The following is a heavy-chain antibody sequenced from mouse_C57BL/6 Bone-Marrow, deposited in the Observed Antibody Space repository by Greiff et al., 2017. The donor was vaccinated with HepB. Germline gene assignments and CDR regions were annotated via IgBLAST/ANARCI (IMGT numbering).Heavy chain of an antibody. Sequence: QVQLQQPGAELVKPGASVKLSCKASGYTFTSSWMHWVKQRPGQGLEWIGMIPPNSGSTNYNEKFKSKATLTVDKSSSTAYMQLSSLTSEDSAVYYCARELGRLYFDYWGQGTTLTVSS. D-gene: IGHD4-1*01. CDR3: ARELGRLYFDY. CDR2: IPPNSGST. V-gene: IGHV1-64*01. CDR1: GYTFTSSW. J-gene: IGHJ2*01.